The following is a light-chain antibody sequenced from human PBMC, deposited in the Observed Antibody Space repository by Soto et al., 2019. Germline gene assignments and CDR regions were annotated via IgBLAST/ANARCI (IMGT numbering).Light chain of an antibody. CDR2: STS. J-gene: IGKJ2*02. CDR3: QKYDNLPCT. Sequence: EVVLTPSPGTLSLSPGETATLSCRASQSLSTDDFAWYQQKPGQAPRLLIYSTSRRTSGVPDRFSASGSGTDFTLTISSLEPEDFAMYYCQKYDNLPCTFGQGTKLEIK. V-gene: IGKV3-20*01. CDR1: QSLSTDD.